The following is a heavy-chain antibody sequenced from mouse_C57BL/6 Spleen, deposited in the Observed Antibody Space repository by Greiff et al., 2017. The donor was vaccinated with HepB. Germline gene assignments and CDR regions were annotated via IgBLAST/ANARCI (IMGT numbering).Heavy chain of an antibody. J-gene: IGHJ3*01. CDR2: ITHSGET. CDR3: AGDTNWFAY. CDR1: GFPITSGYY. V-gene: IGHV12-3*01. Sequence: KLQESGPGLVKPSQSLFLTCSITGFPITSGYYWIWIRQSPGKPLEWMGYITHSGETFYNPSLQSPISITRETSKNQFFLQLNSVTTEDTAMYYCAGDTNWFAYWGQGTLVTVSA.